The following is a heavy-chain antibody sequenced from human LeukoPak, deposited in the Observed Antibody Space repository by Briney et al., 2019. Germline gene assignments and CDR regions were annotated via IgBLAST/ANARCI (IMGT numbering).Heavy chain of an antibody. Sequence: SETLSLTCAVYGGSFSGYYWSWIRQPPGKGLEWIGEINHSGSTNYNPSLKSRVTISVDTHKNQFSLKLSSVTAADTAVYDCARWGFDPWGQGTLVTVSS. V-gene: IGHV4-34*01. CDR1: GGSFSGYY. CDR2: INHSGST. CDR3: ARWGFDP. J-gene: IGHJ5*02.